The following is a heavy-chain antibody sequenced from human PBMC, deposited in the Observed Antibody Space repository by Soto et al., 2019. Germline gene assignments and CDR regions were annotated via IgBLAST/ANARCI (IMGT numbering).Heavy chain of an antibody. V-gene: IGHV3-21*01. J-gene: IGHJ4*02. CDR2: ISSSSSYI. CDR1: GFTFSSYS. Sequence: GGSLRLSCAASGFTFSSYSMNWVRHAPGKGLEWVSSISSSSSYIYYADSVKGRFTISRDNAKNSLYLQMNSPRAEDTAVYYCARASSSGYYGIDYWGQGTLVTVSS. D-gene: IGHD3-22*01. CDR3: ARASSSGYYGIDY.